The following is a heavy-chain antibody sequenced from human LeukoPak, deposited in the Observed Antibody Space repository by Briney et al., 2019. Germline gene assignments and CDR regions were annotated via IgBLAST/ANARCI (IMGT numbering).Heavy chain of an antibody. CDR2: IRYDGSNK. D-gene: IGHD3-22*01. CDR3: ARGPSITMIVPAY. V-gene: IGHV3-30*02. CDR1: GFTFSSYG. Sequence: GGSLRLSCAASGFTFSSYGMHWVRQAPGKGLKWVAFIRYDGSNKYYADSVKGRFTISRDNSKNTVYLQMNSLRVEDTAVYYCARGPSITMIVPAYWGQGTLVTVSS. J-gene: IGHJ4*02.